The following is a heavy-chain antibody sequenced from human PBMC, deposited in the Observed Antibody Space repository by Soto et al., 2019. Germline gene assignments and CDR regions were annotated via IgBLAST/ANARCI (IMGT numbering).Heavy chain of an antibody. CDR3: ARLGPYGSESYSFRYNWFDP. Sequence: GGSLRLSCTTSGFTVSSSHMTWVRQAPWKGLEWVSVIYSGGSSYYAVSVQGRFTISRDNSKNTVYLQMNSLRGEDTAMYYCARLGPYGSESYSFRYNWFDPWAQGTQVTVSS. V-gene: IGHV3-53*01. CDR1: GFTVSSSH. J-gene: IGHJ5*02. D-gene: IGHD3-10*01. CDR2: IYSGGSS.